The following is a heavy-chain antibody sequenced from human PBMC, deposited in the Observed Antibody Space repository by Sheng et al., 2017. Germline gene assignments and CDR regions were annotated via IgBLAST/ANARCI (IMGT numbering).Heavy chain of an antibody. V-gene: IGHV3-30*04. J-gene: IGHJ5*02. D-gene: IGHD2-2*01. CDR3: ARWDCSSTSCYLSEANWFDP. CDR2: ISYDGSNK. CDR1: GFTFSSYA. Sequence: QVQLVESGGGVVQPGRSLRLSCAASGFTFSSYAMHWVRQAPGKGLEWVAVISYDGSNKYYADSVKGRFTISRDNSKNTLYLQMNSLRAEDTAVYYCARWDCSSTSCYLSEANWFDPWGQGTLVTVSS.